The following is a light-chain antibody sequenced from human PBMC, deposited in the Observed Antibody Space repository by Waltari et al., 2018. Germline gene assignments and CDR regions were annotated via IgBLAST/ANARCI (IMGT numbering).Light chain of an antibody. CDR2: EVT. CDR3: CSYAGTTSIYV. V-gene: IGLV2-23*02. J-gene: IGLJ1*01. CDR1: SNGVGNYTL. Sequence: QSALTQPASVSGSPGDSITLPCPGTSNGVGNYTLSSWYQQHPDKAPKLIIFEVTKRPSRVSNRFSGSKSGNTASLTISGLQAEDEADYYCCSYAGTTSIYVFGSGTKVTVL.